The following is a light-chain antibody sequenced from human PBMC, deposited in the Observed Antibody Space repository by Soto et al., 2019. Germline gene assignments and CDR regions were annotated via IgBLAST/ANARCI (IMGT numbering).Light chain of an antibody. Sequence: EIVLTQSPGTLSLSPGERATLSCRASQSVSSSYLAWYQQKPGQAPRLLIYGASSRATGIPDRFSGSGSGTGFTLTISRLEPEDFVVYYCQQYGSSPLYTFGQGTKLEIK. V-gene: IGKV3-20*01. CDR2: GAS. CDR3: QQYGSSPLYT. CDR1: QSVSSSY. J-gene: IGKJ2*01.